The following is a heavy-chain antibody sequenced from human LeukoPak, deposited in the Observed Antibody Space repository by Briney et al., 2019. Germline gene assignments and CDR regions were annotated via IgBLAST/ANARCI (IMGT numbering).Heavy chain of an antibody. V-gene: IGHV4-59*01. D-gene: IGHD2-2*01. CDR2: IYYSGST. CDR1: GGSFSGYY. J-gene: IGHJ4*02. Sequence: SETLSLTCAVYGGSFSGYYWSWIRQPPGKGLEWIGYIYYSGSTNYNPSLKSRVTISVDTSKNQFSLKLSSVTAADTAVYYCARGLSSTRRESDYWGQGTLVTVSS. CDR3: ARGLSSTRRESDY.